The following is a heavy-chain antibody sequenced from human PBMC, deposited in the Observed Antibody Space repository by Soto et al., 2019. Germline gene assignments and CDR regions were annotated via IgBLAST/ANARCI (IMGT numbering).Heavy chain of an antibody. Sequence: ASVKVSCKASGYIFNNYGISWVRQAPGQGLEWMGWINSYNGNTKYGQNLQGRVTMTTDTSTSTAYMELRSLVSDDTAVYYCGRDIEGSGTGAPYWGQGTLVTVSS. J-gene: IGHJ4*02. V-gene: IGHV1-18*01. CDR1: GYIFNNYG. CDR3: GRDIEGSGTGAPY. D-gene: IGHD3-10*01. CDR2: INSYNGNT.